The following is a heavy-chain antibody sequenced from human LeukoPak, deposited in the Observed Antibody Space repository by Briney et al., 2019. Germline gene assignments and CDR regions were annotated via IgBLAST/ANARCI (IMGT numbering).Heavy chain of an antibody. CDR3: ARDHGYYDSSGYYPHPYAEYFQH. CDR1: GGTFSSYA. Sequence: AASVKVSCKASGGTFSSYAISWVRQAPGQGLEWMGRIIPIPGIANYAQKFQGRVTITADKSTSTAYMELSSLRSEDTAVYYCARDHGYYDSSGYYPHPYAEYFQHWGQGTLVTVSS. D-gene: IGHD3-22*01. CDR2: IIPIPGIA. V-gene: IGHV1-69*04. J-gene: IGHJ1*01.